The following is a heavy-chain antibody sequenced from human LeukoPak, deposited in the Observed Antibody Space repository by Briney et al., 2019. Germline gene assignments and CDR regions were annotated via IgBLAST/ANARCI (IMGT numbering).Heavy chain of an antibody. CDR2: INLDGSQK. V-gene: IGHV3-7*01. CDR3: ARKRPNYFDY. CDR1: GFTFSNYW. Sequence: QTGGSLRLSCAASGFTFSNYWMAWVRQAPGKGPECVANINLDGSQKYYVDSVKGRFTISRDNAENSLYLQMNSLRAEDTALYYCARKRPNYFDYWGQGTLVTVSS. J-gene: IGHJ4*02.